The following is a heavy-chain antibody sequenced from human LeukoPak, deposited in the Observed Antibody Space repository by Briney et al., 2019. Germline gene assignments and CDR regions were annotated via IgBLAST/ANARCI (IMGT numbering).Heavy chain of an antibody. CDR1: GGSFTDFC. CDR3: ARGGGDYWYFDL. J-gene: IGHJ2*01. CDR2: INPTGST. Sequence: SETLSLTCAVYGGSFTDFCWSWIRQPPGKGLEWIGEINPTGSTNYDPSLKSRVTISLDTSKNQVSLELNSVTAADTAVYYCARGGGDYWYFDLWGRGTLVTVSS. V-gene: IGHV4-34*01. D-gene: IGHD2-21*01.